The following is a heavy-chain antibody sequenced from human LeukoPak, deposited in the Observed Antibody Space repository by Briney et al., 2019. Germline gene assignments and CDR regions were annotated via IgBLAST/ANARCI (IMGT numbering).Heavy chain of an antibody. CDR3: AKAYYDILTGYNDY. D-gene: IGHD3-9*01. J-gene: IGHJ4*02. CDR2: ISGSGGST. Sequence: GGSLRLSCAASGFTFSSYAMSWVCQAPGKRLEWVSAISGSGGSTYYADSVKGRFTISRDNSKNTLYLQMNSLRAEDTAVYYCAKAYYDILTGYNDYWGQGTLVTVSS. CDR1: GFTFSSYA. V-gene: IGHV3-23*01.